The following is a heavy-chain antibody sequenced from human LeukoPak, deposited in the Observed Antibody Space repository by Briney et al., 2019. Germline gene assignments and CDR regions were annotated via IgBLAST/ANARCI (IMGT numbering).Heavy chain of an antibody. CDR3: ARWDYVWGSYRHGYDY. CDR2: INSDGSST. J-gene: IGHJ4*02. D-gene: IGHD3-16*02. Sequence: GGSLRLPCAASGFTFSTYWMHWVRQAPGEGLMWVSRINSDGSSTIYADSVKGRFTISRDNSKNTLYLQMNSLRAEDTAVYYCARWDYVWGSYRHGYDYWGQGTLVTVSS. V-gene: IGHV3-74*01. CDR1: GFTFSTYW.